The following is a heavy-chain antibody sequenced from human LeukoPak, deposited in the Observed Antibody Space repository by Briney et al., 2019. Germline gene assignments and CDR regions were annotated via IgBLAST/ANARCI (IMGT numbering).Heavy chain of an antibody. CDR2: ISGSGGST. V-gene: IGHV3-23*01. CDR1: GFTFTSYA. D-gene: IGHD3-22*01. CDR3: AKPPGYYYDSSGLVGHYTDY. Sequence: PGGSLRLSCAASGFTFTSYAMSWVRQAPGKGLEWVSAISGSGGSTYYADSVKGRFSISRDNSKNTLYLQMNSLRAEDTAVYYCAKPPGYYYDSSGLVGHYTDYWGQGTLVTVSS. J-gene: IGHJ4*02.